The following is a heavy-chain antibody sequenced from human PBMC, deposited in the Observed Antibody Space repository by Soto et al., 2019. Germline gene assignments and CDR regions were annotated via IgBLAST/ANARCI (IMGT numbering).Heavy chain of an antibody. J-gene: IGHJ3*02. CDR3: ARRRRVTIFGVVINDAFDI. D-gene: IGHD3-3*01. Sequence: PSETLSLTCTVSGGSISSSSYYWGWIRQPPGKGLEWIGSIYYSGSTYYNPSLKSRVTISVDTSKNQFSLKLSSVTAADTAVYYCARRRRVTIFGVVINDAFDIWGQGTMVTVS. CDR1: GGSISSSSYY. CDR2: IYYSGST. V-gene: IGHV4-39*01.